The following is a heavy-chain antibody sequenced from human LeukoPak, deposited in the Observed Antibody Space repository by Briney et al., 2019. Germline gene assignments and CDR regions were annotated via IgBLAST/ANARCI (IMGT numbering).Heavy chain of an antibody. CDR3: AKEDIDILTGYYSLDY. CDR1: GFTFSSYG. D-gene: IGHD3-9*01. V-gene: IGHV3-30*18. CDR2: ISYDGSSE. J-gene: IGHJ4*02. Sequence: GGSLRLSCAASGFTFSSYGMHWVRQAPGKGLEWVAVISYDGSSEYYADSVKGRFTISRDNSKNTLYLQMNSLRAEDTAVYYCAKEDIDILTGYYSLDYWGQGTLVTVSS.